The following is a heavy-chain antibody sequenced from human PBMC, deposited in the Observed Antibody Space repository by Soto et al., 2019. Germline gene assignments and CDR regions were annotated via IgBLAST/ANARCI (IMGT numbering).Heavy chain of an antibody. V-gene: IGHV4-59*01. CDR2: IYYSGST. CDR1: GGSISSYY. Sequence: PSETVALTCTVSGGSISSYYWRWVRQRPGKGLEWIGYIYYSGSTNYNPSLKSRVTISVDTSKNQFSLKLSSVTAADTAVYYCAREVVVVPAAMRESYYYYYMDVWGKGTTVTVSS. J-gene: IGHJ6*03. CDR3: AREVVVVPAAMRESYYYYYMDV. D-gene: IGHD2-2*01.